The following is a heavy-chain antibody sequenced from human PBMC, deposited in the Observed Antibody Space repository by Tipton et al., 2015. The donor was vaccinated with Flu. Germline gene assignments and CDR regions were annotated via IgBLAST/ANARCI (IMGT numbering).Heavy chain of an antibody. J-gene: IGHJ4*02. CDR1: GFTFDDYA. CDR3: AKDSCGGDCFKFDY. CDR2: ISWNSGSI. Sequence: SLRLSCAASGFTFDDYAMHWVRQAPGKGLEWVSGISWNSGSIGYADSVKGRFTISRDNAKNSLYLQMNSLRAEDTALYYCAKDSCGGDCFKFDYWGQGTLVTVSS. D-gene: IGHD2-21*02. V-gene: IGHV3-9*01.